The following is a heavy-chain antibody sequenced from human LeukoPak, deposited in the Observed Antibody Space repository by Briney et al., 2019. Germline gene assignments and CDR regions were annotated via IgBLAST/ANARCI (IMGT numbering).Heavy chain of an antibody. CDR3: GGGYSSSWYEVAFDY. Sequence: KPSETLSLTCTVSGASISSSSYYWGWIRQPPGKGLEWIGIIYYSGSTYYNPSLKSRVPISVDTSKNQFSLELSSVTAAATAVYYCGGGYSSSWYEVAFDYWGQGTLVTVSS. J-gene: IGHJ4*02. D-gene: IGHD6-13*01. CDR1: GASISSSSYY. V-gene: IGHV4-39*07. CDR2: IYYSGST.